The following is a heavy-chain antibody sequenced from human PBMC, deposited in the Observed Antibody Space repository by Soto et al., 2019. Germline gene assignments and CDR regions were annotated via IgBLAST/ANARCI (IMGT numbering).Heavy chain of an antibody. V-gene: IGHV1-3*01. J-gene: IGHJ3*02. D-gene: IGHD2-2*01. CDR3: ALGYCSSTSCYWIRAFDI. CDR2: INAGNGNT. Sequence: ASVKVSCKASGYTFTSYAMHWVRQAPRQRLEWMGWINAGNGNTKYSQKFQGRVTITRDTSASTAYMELSSLRSEDTAVYYCALGYCSSTSCYWIRAFDIWGQGTMVTVSS. CDR1: GYTFTSYA.